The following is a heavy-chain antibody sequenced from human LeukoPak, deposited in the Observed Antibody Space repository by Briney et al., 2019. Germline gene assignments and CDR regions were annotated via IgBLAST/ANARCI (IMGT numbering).Heavy chain of an antibody. J-gene: IGHJ3*02. V-gene: IGHV3-33*01. Sequence: GGSLRLSCAASGLSFRSYGMHWVRQAPGKGLEWVAIIYYDGSNKYYADSVKGRFTISRDNSKNTLVLQMNSLRAEDTAVYYCARDSRGYSYGYDAFDIWGQGTMVTVSS. CDR3: ARDSRGYSYGYDAFDI. CDR1: GLSFRSYG. CDR2: IYYDGSNK. D-gene: IGHD5-18*01.